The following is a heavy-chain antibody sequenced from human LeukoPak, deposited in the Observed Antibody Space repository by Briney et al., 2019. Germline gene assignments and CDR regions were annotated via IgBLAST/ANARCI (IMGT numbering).Heavy chain of an antibody. V-gene: IGHV1-2*02. CDR2: INPNSGGT. J-gene: IGHJ6*03. CDR3: ARATNYYYYMDV. Sequence: ASVKVSCKASGYTFTGYCMHWVRQAPGQGLEWMGWINPNSGGTNYAQKFQGRVTMTRDTSISTAYMELSRLRSDDTAVYYCARATNYYYYMDVWGKGTAVTISS. D-gene: IGHD5-12*01. CDR1: GYTFTGYC.